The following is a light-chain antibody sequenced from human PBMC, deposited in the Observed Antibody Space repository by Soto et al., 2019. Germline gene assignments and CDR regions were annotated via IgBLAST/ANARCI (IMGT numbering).Light chain of an antibody. CDR3: SSYTRISTVV. V-gene: IGLV2-14*01. Sequence: QSALTQPASVSGSPGQSITISCTGTSNDVGGYNHVSWYQQNPGKAPKLILYDVISRPSGVSNRFSGSKSGNTASLTISGLQAEDEADYYCSSYTRISTVVFGGGTKVTVL. J-gene: IGLJ3*02. CDR2: DVI. CDR1: SNDVGGYNH.